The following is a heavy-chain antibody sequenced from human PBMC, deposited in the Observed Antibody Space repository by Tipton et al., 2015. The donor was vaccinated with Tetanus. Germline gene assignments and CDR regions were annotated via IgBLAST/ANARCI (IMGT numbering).Heavy chain of an antibody. CDR3: ARERGNYFGHYYYGMDV. CDR2: INHSGST. J-gene: IGHJ6*02. Sequence: TLSLTCAVYGGSFSGYYWSWIRQPPGKGLEWIGEINHSGSTNYNPSLKSRVTISVDTSKNQFSPKLSSVTAADTAVYYCARERGNYFGHYYYGMDVWGQGTTVTVSS. CDR1: GGSFSGYY. D-gene: IGHD3-3*01. V-gene: IGHV4-34*01.